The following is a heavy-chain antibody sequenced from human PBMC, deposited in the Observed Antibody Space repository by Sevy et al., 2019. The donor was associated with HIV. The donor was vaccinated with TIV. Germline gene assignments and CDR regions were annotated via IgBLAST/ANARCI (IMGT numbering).Heavy chain of an antibody. CDR1: GGCISSYY. D-gene: IGHD4-17*01. V-gene: IGHV4-4*07. J-gene: IGHJ4*02. CDR3: ARVYYGDYVGYYFDY. CDR2: IYTSGST. Sequence: SETLSLTCTVSGGCISSYYWSWIRQPAGKGLEWIGRIYTSGSTNYNPSLKSQVTMSVDTSKNQFSLRLSSVTAADTAVYYCARVYYGDYVGYYFDYWGQGTLVTVSS.